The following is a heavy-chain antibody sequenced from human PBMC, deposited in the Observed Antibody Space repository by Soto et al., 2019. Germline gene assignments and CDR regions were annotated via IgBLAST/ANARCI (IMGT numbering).Heavy chain of an antibody. V-gene: IGHV1-18*01. CDR1: GYTFTSYG. CDR3: ARDRGSYALDY. CDR2: ISAYNGNT. Sequence: QGQLVQSGAEVKKPGASVKVSCKASGYTFTSYGIIWVRQAPGQGLEWMGWISAYNGNTHYAQKLRGRVTMTTESSTSTAYMELRSRRSDDTAVYYCARDRGSYALDYWGQGTLVTVSS. J-gene: IGHJ4*02. D-gene: IGHD1-26*01.